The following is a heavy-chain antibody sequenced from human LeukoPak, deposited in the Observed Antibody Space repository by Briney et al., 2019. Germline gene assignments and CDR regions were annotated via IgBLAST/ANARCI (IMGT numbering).Heavy chain of an antibody. CDR2: INPSGGST. CDR3: ARASGVYFDY. D-gene: IGHD3-10*01. J-gene: IGHJ4*02. CDR1: GYSFTGYY. Sequence: ASVKVSCKASGYSFTGYYMHWVRQAPGQGLEWMGIINPSGGSTSYAQKFQGRVTMTRDTSTSTVYMELSSLRSEDTAVYYCARASGVYFDYWGQGTLVTVSS. V-gene: IGHV1-46*01.